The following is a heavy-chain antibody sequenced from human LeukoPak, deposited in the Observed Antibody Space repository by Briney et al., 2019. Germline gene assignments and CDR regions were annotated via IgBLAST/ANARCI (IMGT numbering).Heavy chain of an antibody. CDR1: GGSISSYY. V-gene: IGHV4-59*01. Sequence: SETLSLTCTVSGGSISSYYWSWIRQPPGKGLEWIEYIYYSGSTNYNPSLKSRVTISVDTSKNQFSLKLSSVTAADTAVYYCARGGYSSSWYLNYWGQGTLVTVSS. D-gene: IGHD6-13*01. J-gene: IGHJ4*02. CDR2: IYYSGST. CDR3: ARGGYSSSWYLNY.